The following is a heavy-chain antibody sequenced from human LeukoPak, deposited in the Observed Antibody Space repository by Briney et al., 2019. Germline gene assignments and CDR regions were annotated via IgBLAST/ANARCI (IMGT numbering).Heavy chain of an antibody. CDR1: GYRFTSYW. CDR3: ATTTARGIPHYFES. Sequence: GESLQISCQGSGYRFTSYWIGWGRPMPGKGLEWMGIIYPGDSDTRYSPSFQGQVTISADKSISTAYLQWSSLKASDTAMYYCATTTARGIPHYFESGAQGTLVTVSS. V-gene: IGHV5-51*01. CDR2: IYPGDSDT. J-gene: IGHJ4*02. D-gene: IGHD6-6*01.